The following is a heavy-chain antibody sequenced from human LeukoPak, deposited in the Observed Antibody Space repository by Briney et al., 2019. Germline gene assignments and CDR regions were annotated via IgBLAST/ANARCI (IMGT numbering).Heavy chain of an antibody. CDR3: AREPLKITIFGVVTHYYYYGMDV. D-gene: IGHD3-3*01. CDR2: ISAYNGNT. J-gene: IGHJ6*02. CDR1: GYTFTSYG. V-gene: IGHV1-18*01. Sequence: ASVKVSCKASGYTFTSYGISWVRQAPGQGLEWMGWISAYNGNTNYAQKLQGRVTMTTDTSTSTAYMELRSLRSDDTAVYYCAREPLKITIFGVVTHYYYYGMDVWGQGTTVTVSS.